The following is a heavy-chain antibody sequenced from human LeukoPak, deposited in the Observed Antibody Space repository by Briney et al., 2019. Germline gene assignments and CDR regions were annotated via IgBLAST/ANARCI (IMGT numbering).Heavy chain of an antibody. D-gene: IGHD1-1*01. J-gene: IGHJ4*02. CDR2: IGISSGNT. Sequence: GSLRLSCAASGFTFSDYSMNWVRQAPGKGLGWISYIGISSGNTKYAGSVKGRFTISGDNAKNSLYLQMNSLRVEDTAVYYCARDHNYAFDNWGQGTLVTVSS. CDR3: ARDHNYAFDN. CDR1: GFTFSDYS. V-gene: IGHV3-48*04.